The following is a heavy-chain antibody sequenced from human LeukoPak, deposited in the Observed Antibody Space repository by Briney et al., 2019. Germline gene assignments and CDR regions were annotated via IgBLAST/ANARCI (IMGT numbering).Heavy chain of an antibody. CDR1: GFTFSSYA. V-gene: IGHV3-23*01. Sequence: GGSLRLSCAASGFTFSSYAMSWVRQAPGKGLEWVSAISGSGGSTYYADSVKGRFTISRDNSKNTLYLQMNSLRAEDTAVYYCARGTVKYYYDSSGYRRDAFDIWGQGTMVTVSS. CDR3: ARGTVKYYYDSSGYRRDAFDI. CDR2: ISGSGGST. J-gene: IGHJ3*02. D-gene: IGHD3-22*01.